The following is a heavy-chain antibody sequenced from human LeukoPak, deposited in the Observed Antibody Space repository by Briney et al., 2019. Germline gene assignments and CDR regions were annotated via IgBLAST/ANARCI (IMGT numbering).Heavy chain of an antibody. D-gene: IGHD6-19*01. Sequence: PGGSLRLSCAASGFTFSSHGIHWVRQAPGKGLEWVAVISYDGSNKYYADSVKGRFTISRDNSKNTLYLQMNSLRPEDTAVYYCARDEPTYSSGWYYWGQGTLVTVSS. CDR2: ISYDGSNK. CDR3: ARDEPTYSSGWYY. CDR1: GFTFSSHG. V-gene: IGHV3-30*03. J-gene: IGHJ4*02.